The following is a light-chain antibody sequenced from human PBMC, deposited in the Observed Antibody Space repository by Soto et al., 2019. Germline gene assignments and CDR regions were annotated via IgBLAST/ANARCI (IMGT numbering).Light chain of an antibody. CDR2: EVS. V-gene: IGLV2-8*01. J-gene: IGLJ2*01. CDR3: SSYAGSNVG. Sequence: QSALTQPPSASGSPGQSVTISCTGTSSDVGGYNYVSWYQQHPGKAPKLMIYEVSKRPSGVPDRFSGSKSGHTASLTVSGLQAEDEADYYCSSYAGSNVGFGGGTQLTVL. CDR1: SSDVGGYNY.